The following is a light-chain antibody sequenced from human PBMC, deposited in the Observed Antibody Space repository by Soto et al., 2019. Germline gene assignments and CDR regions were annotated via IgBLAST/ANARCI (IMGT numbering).Light chain of an antibody. Sequence: EIVLTQSPGTLSLSPGERATLSCRASQSVSSYYLAWYQQKPGQAPRLLIYAASSRATGIPDRFSGGGSGTDFTLTISRLEPEDFAVYYCQQRSNWPRTFGQGTKVDIK. CDR3: QQRSNWPRT. V-gene: IGKV3D-20*02. CDR1: QSVSSYY. CDR2: AAS. J-gene: IGKJ1*01.